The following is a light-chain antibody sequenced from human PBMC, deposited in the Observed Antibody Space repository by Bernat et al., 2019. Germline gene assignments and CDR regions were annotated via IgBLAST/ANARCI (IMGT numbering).Light chain of an antibody. J-gene: IGLJ3*02. V-gene: IGLV3-1*01. CDR3: QAWYSSTGV. CDR1: FLGNKY. CDR2: KDN. Sequence: SYELTQAPSMSVSPGQTATITCSGSFLGNKYTCWYQQKPGQSPALVIYKDNERPSGIPELFSGSHSGDTATLTISGTQPMDEADYYCQAWYSSTGVFGGRTKLTVL.